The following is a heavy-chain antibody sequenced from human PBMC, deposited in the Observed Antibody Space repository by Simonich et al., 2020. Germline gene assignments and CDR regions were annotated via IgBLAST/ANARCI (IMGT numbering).Heavy chain of an antibody. CDR1: GYTFTGYY. Sequence: QVQLVQSGAEVKKPGASVKVSCKASGYTFTGYYMHWVRQAPGQGLEGKGGINPNSGGTNHAQKFQGRVTLTRETSISTAYMELSRLRSDDTAVYYCARGGVQYYYYYMDVWGKGTTVTVSS. CDR2: INPNSGGT. CDR3: ARGGVQYYYYYMDV. V-gene: IGHV1-2*02. D-gene: IGHD3-3*01. J-gene: IGHJ6*03.